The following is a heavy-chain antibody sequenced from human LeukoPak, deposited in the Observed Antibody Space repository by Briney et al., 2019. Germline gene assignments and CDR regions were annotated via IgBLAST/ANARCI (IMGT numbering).Heavy chain of an antibody. D-gene: IGHD3-10*01. CDR2: ISSSSSYI. Sequence: PGGSLRLSCAASGFTFSSYSMNWVRQAPGKGLEWVSSISSSSSYIYYADSVKGRFTISRDNSKNTVYLQMNSVRGEDTAVYYCAKGGGQGRPDYYYYYYIDFWGKGTTVTVSS. V-gene: IGHV3-21*01. CDR3: AKGGGQGRPDYYYYYYIDF. CDR1: GFTFSSYS. J-gene: IGHJ6*03.